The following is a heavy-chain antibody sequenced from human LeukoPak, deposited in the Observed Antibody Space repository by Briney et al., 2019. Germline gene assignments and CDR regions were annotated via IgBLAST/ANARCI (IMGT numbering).Heavy chain of an antibody. Sequence: ASVKVSCKASGYTXTSYGISGVRQAPGQGLEWMGWISAYNGNTNYAQKLQGRVTMTTDTSTSTAYMELRSLRSDDTAVYYCARRRDYDSSGYYHNWFDPWGQGTLVTVSS. CDR3: ARRRDYDSSGYYHNWFDP. J-gene: IGHJ5*02. D-gene: IGHD3-22*01. CDR1: GYTXTSYG. V-gene: IGHV1-18*01. CDR2: ISAYNGNT.